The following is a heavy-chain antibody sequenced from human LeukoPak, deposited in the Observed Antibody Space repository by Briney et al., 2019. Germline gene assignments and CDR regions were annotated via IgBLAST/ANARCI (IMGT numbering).Heavy chain of an antibody. J-gene: IGHJ3*02. V-gene: IGHV3-11*06. CDR3: ARDRATRADAFDI. Sequence: GGSLRLSCAASGFTFSDYYMSWIRQAPGKGLEWVSSISSSSSYIYYADSVKGRFTISRDNAKNSLYLQMNSLRAEDTAVYYCARDRATRADAFDIWGQGTMVTVSS. CDR1: GFTFSDYY. CDR2: ISSSSSYI.